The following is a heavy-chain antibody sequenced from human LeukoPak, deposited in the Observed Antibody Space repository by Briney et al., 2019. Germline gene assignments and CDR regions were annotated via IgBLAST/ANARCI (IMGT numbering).Heavy chain of an antibody. J-gene: IGHJ5*02. CDR2: IKQDGSEK. D-gene: IGHD3-3*01. Sequence: GGSLRLSCEASGFSFSSYWMSWVRQAPGKGLEWVANIKQDGSEKYYVDSVKGRFTISRDNAKNSLYLQMNSLRAEDTAVYYCARDTYDFWSVHPWFDPWGQGTLVTVSS. V-gene: IGHV3-7*01. CDR1: GFSFSSYW. CDR3: ARDTYDFWSVHPWFDP.